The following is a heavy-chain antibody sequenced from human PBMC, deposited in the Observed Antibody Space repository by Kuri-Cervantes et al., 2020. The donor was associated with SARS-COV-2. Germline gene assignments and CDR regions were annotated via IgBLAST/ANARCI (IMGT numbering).Heavy chain of an antibody. CDR1: GGSISSYY. CDR3: AGFYYYDSSGFVANYYYMDV. V-gene: IGHV4-4*07. D-gene: IGHD3-22*01. J-gene: IGHJ6*03. Sequence: SDTLSLTCTVSGGSISSYYWSWIRQPAGKGLEWIGRIYTSGSTNYNPSLKSRVTMSVDTSKNQFSLKLSSVTAADTAVYYCAGFYYYDSSGFVANYYYMDVWGKGTTVTVSS. CDR2: IYTSGST.